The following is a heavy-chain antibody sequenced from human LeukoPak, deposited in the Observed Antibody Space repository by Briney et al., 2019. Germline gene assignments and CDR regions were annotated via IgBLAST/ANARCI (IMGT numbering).Heavy chain of an antibody. D-gene: IGHD1-26*01. CDR1: GGSISSSNW. Sequence: PSETLSLTCAVSGGSISSSNWWSWVRQPPGKGLEWIGEIYHSGSTNYNPSLKSRVTISVDKSKNQFSLKLSSVTAADTAVYYCARMGGPSGSCYGDDYWGQGTLVTVSS. J-gene: IGHJ4*02. V-gene: IGHV4-4*02. CDR2: IYHSGST. CDR3: ARMGGPSGSCYGDDY.